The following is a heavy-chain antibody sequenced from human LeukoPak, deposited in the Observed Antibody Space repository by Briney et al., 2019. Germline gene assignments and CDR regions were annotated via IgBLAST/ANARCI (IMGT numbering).Heavy chain of an antibody. CDR2: INWNGGST. Sequence: GGSLRLSCAAPGFIFDDYGMSWVRQVPGKGLEWVSGINWNGGSTYYADSVKGRFTISRDNAKNSFYLQMNSLRAEDTALYYCARANGSSWLSDYWGQGTLVTVSS. D-gene: IGHD6-13*01. CDR1: GFIFDDYG. V-gene: IGHV3-20*04. CDR3: ARANGSSWLSDY. J-gene: IGHJ4*02.